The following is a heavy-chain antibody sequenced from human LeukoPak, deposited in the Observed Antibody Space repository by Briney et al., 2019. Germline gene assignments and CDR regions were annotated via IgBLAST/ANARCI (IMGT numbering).Heavy chain of an antibody. CDR2: IYSGGST. D-gene: IGHD5-12*01. CDR3: ASRDRYNLLLDC. CDR1: GFTVSSNY. J-gene: IGHJ4*02. V-gene: IGHV3-66*01. Sequence: GGSLRLSCAASGFTVSSNYMSWVRQAPGKGLEWVSVIYSGGSTYYADSVKGRFTISRDNSKNTLYLQMNSLRAEDTAVYYCASRDRYNLLLDCWGEGTLVTVSA.